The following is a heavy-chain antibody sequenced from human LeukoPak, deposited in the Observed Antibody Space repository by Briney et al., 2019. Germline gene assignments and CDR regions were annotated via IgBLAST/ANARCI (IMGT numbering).Heavy chain of an antibody. CDR3: ARYKIGRYTEVTQGEFDY. J-gene: IGHJ4*02. D-gene: IGHD4-23*01. Sequence: ASVKVSCKASGYTFTSYGISWVRQAPGQGLEWMGWISAYNGNTNYAQKLQGRVTMTTDTSTSTAYMELRSLRSDDTAVYYCARYKIGRYTEVTQGEFDYWGQGTLVTVSS. CDR1: GYTFTSYG. V-gene: IGHV1-18*01. CDR2: ISAYNGNT.